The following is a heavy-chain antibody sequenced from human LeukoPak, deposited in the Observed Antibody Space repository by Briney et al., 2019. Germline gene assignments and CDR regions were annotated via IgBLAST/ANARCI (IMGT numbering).Heavy chain of an antibody. CDR2: VDASGTTT. D-gene: IGHD3-22*01. Sequence: PGGSLRLSCAASAFTFKSYAMIWVRQAPGKGLEWVSAVDASGTTTYYADSVKGRFIISRDNSKNTLYLELTSLRAEDTAVYYCAKDVPYYYDSSGIYWGQGTLVTVSS. CDR3: AKDVPYYYDSSGIY. CDR1: AFTFKSYA. J-gene: IGHJ4*02. V-gene: IGHV3-23*05.